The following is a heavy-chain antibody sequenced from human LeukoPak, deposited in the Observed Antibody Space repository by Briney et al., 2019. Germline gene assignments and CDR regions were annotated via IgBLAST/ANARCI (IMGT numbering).Heavy chain of an antibody. D-gene: IGHD6-13*01. CDR1: GYSFTSYW. CDR3: ARLYLPYTSAWYGSAFDI. V-gene: IGHV5-51*01. Sequence: GESLKISCKSSGYSFTSYWIAWVRQTPGKGLEWMGILYPGDSDTRYSPSFQGQVTISADRSITTAYLQWSSLKASDTAMYYCARLYLPYTSAWYGSAFDIWGQGTMVTVSS. J-gene: IGHJ3*02. CDR2: LYPGDSDT.